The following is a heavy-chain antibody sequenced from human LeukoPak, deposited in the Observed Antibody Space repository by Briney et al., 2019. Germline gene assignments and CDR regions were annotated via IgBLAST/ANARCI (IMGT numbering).Heavy chain of an antibody. CDR1: GGSISSYY. J-gene: IGHJ6*02. CDR3: ARLSPLYGMDV. Sequence: PSETLSLTCTVSGGSISSYYWSWIRQPPGKGLEWIGYIYYSGSTNYNPSLKSRVTISVDTSKNQFSLKLSSVTAADTAVYYCARLSPLYGMDVWGQGTTVTVS. CDR2: IYYSGST. V-gene: IGHV4-59*08.